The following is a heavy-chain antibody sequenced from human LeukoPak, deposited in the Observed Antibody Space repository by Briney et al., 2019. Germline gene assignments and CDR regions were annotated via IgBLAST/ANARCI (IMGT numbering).Heavy chain of an antibody. V-gene: IGHV5-51*01. CDR1: GPSFTSYW. Sequence: GGSLQISCQGSGPSFTSYWIGWVRQMPGKGREWMGIIFPGTSDTRYSPSFRGQVTISADKSISTAYLQWSSLKASDTAMYFCARGPYGGHSGAFDIWGQGTMVTVSS. CDR2: IFPGTSDT. D-gene: IGHD4-23*01. CDR3: ARGPYGGHSGAFDI. J-gene: IGHJ3*02.